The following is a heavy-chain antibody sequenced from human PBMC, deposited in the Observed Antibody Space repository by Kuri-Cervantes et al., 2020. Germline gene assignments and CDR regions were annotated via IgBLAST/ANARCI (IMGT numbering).Heavy chain of an antibody. D-gene: IGHD6-13*01. CDR1: GLTFSSYW. V-gene: IGHV3-21*01. CDR3: ARDRSSWYRFDY. J-gene: IGHJ4*02. Sequence: LSLTCAASGLTFSSYWMNWVRQGPGKGLEWVSSISSSSSYIYYADSVKGRFTISRDNAKNSLYLQMNSLRAEDTAVYYCARDRSSWYRFDYWGQGTLVTVSS. CDR2: ISSSSSYI.